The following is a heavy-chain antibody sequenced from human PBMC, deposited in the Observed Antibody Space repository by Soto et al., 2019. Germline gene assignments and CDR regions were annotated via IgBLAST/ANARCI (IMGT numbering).Heavy chain of an antibody. V-gene: IGHV3-30-3*01. D-gene: IGHD5-12*01. CDR1: GFTFSSYA. J-gene: IGHJ4*02. Sequence: QVQLVESGGGVVQPGRSLRLSCAASGFTFSSYAMHWVRQAPGKGLEGVAVISYDGSNKYYADSVKGRFTISRDNSKNTLYLQMNSLRAEDTAVYCCARDGDGYNIFDYWGQGTLVTVSS. CDR2: ISYDGSNK. CDR3: ARDGDGYNIFDY.